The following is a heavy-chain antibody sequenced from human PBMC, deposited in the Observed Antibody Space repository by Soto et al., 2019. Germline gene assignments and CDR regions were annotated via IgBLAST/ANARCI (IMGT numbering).Heavy chain of an antibody. CDR1: GPISSSSYY. V-gene: IGHV4-39*01. Sequence: GPISSSSYYWGWIRQPPGKGLEWIGSIYYSGSTYYNPSLKSRVTISVDTSKNQFSLKLSSVTAADTAVYYCARHSDEYIRWGQGTLVTVSS. J-gene: IGHJ4*02. CDR2: IYYSGST. D-gene: IGHD1-1*01. CDR3: ARHSDEYIR.